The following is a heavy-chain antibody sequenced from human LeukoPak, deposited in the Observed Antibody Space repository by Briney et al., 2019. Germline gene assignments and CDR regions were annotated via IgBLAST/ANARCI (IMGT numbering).Heavy chain of an antibody. CDR1: GFNFSYFW. D-gene: IGHD6-19*01. CDR2: INQAGSEK. J-gene: IGHJ4*02. V-gene: IGHV3-7*01. Sequence: GGSLRLSCAVSGFNFSYFWMSWVRQAPGKGLEWVANINQAGSEKYYVDSVKGRFTISRDNAKNLLALQMNSLRAEDTAVYYCARGQGWDDYWGQGNLDTVSS. CDR3: ARGQGWDDY.